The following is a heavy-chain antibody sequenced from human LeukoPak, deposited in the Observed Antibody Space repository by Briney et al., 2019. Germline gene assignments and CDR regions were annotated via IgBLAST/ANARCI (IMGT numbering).Heavy chain of an antibody. D-gene: IGHD5-18*01. CDR1: GGSISSSSYY. CDR2: IYYSGST. CDR3: TRAEDTAMVYYFDH. V-gene: IGHV4-39*01. J-gene: IGHJ4*02. Sequence: SETLSLTCTVSGGSISSSSYYWGWIRQPPGKGLEWIGSIYYSGSTYYNPSLKSRVTISVDTSKNQFSLKLSSVTAADTAVYYCTRAEDTAMVYYFDHWGQGTLVTVSS.